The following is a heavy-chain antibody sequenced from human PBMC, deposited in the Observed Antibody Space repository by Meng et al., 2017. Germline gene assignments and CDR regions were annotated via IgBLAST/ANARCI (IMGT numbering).Heavy chain of an antibody. CDR3: ARDLGYSPDY. CDR1: GFTFSSFG. Sequence: QVQLVESGGGVVQPGRSLRLSCAASGFTFSSFGMHGVRLAPGKVLEWVAAIWYDGSKEYYADSVKGRFTIFRDNSKNTLYLQMNGLRAEDTAVYYCARDLGYSPDYRGQGTLVTVSS. V-gene: IGHV3-33*01. J-gene: IGHJ4*02. CDR2: IWYDGSKE. D-gene: IGHD6-13*01.